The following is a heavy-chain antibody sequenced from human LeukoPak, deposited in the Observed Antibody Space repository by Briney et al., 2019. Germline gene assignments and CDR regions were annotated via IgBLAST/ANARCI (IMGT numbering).Heavy chain of an antibody. CDR3: AKVPYSSGWYALDY. V-gene: IGHV3-43*02. D-gene: IGHD6-19*01. J-gene: IGHJ4*02. Sequence: GGSLRLSCAASGFTFDDYAMHWVRQAPGKGLEWVSLVSGGGGSTYYADSVKGRFTISRDNSKNSLYLQMNSLRTEDTALYYCAKVPYSSGWYALDYWGQGTLVTVSS. CDR2: VSGGGGST. CDR1: GFTFDDYA.